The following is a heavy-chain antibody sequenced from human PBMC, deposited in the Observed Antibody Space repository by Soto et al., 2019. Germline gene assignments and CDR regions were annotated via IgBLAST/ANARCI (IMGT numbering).Heavy chain of an antibody. CDR1: GFTFDDYA. D-gene: IGHD3-3*01. V-gene: IGHV3-9*01. J-gene: IGHJ6*02. Sequence: QHGGSLRLSCAASGFTFDDYAMHWVRQAPGKGLEWVSGISWNSGSIGYADSVKGRFTISRDNAKNSLYLQMNSLRAEDTALYYCAKDLLLFGVVSSPFYGMDVWGQGTTVTVSS. CDR3: AKDLLLFGVVSSPFYGMDV. CDR2: ISWNSGSI.